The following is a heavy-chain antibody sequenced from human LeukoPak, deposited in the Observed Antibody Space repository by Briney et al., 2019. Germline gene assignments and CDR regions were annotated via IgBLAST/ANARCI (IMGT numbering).Heavy chain of an antibody. Sequence: GGSLRLSSAASGFTFSSYSMNWVRQAPGKGLEWVSSIISSSSYIYYADSVKGRFTISRDNAKNSLYLQMNSLRAEDTAVYYCARGSCSGGSCYSCNHRGQGTLVTVSS. CDR3: ARGSCSGGSCYSCNH. J-gene: IGHJ4*02. V-gene: IGHV3-21*01. D-gene: IGHD2-15*01. CDR2: IISSSSYI. CDR1: GFTFSSYS.